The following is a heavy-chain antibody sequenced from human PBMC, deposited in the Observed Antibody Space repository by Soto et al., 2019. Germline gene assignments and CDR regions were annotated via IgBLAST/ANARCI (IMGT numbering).Heavy chain of an antibody. V-gene: IGHV4-61*01. CDR1: GGSVSSGSYY. Sequence: PSETLSLTCTVSGGSVSSGSYYWSWIRQPPGKGLEWIGYIYYSGSTNYNPSLKSRVTISVDTSKNQFSLKLSSVTAADTAVYYCARADILTEPFDYWGQGTLVTVSS. CDR3: ARADILTEPFDY. J-gene: IGHJ4*02. CDR2: IYYSGST. D-gene: IGHD3-9*01.